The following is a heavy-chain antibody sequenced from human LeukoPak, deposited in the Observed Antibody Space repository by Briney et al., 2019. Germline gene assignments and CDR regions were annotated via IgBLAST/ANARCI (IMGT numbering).Heavy chain of an antibody. CDR2: MNQDGSST. CDR3: ASADSGRNSFAP. CDR1: GFTFSTYW. D-gene: IGHD6-19*01. Sequence: GGSLRLSCAASGFTFSTYWMSWARQAPGKGLEWVAKMNQDGSSTYYVDSVKGRFTISRDNSKNSLYLQMNSLRAEDTAVYYCASADSGRNSFAPGGEGTLVIVSS. V-gene: IGHV3-7*01. J-gene: IGHJ5*02.